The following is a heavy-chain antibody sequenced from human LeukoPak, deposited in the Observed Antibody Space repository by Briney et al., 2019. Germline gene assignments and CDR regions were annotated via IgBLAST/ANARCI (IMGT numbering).Heavy chain of an antibody. CDR3: ARPSRDGYNYLDY. D-gene: IGHD5-24*01. V-gene: IGHV3-23*01. CDR2: ISGSGGGT. Sequence: GGSLRLSCAASGFTFSSYAMSWVRQAPGKGLEWVSAISGSGGGTDYADSVKGRFTISRDNSKNTLYLQMNSLRAEDTAVYYCARPSRDGYNYLDYWGQGTLVTVSS. J-gene: IGHJ4*02. CDR1: GFTFSSYA.